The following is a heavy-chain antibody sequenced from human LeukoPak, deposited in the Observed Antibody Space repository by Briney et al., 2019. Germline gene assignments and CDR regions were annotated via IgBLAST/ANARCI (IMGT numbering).Heavy chain of an antibody. V-gene: IGHV3-74*03. CDR3: IRDEALRRLDY. CDR1: GFTFSNHW. Sequence: GGSLRLSCVASGFTFSNHWMHWVRQAPGKGLVWVSRIDERGTNTMYADSVKGRFSISRDNAKNTVNLQMNSLRAEDTGVYYCIRDEALRRLDYWGQGALVTVSS. CDR2: IDERGTNT. J-gene: IGHJ4*02.